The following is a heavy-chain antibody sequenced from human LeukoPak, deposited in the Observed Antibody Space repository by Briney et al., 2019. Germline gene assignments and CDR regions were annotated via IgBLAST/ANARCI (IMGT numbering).Heavy chain of an antibody. CDR3: AVVAAATATFDY. Sequence: SETLSLTCTVSGGSISSGDYYWSWIRQPPGKGLEWIGYIYYSGSTYYNPSLKSRVTISVDTSKNQFSLKLSSVTAADTAVYYCAVVAAATATFDYWGQGTLVTVSS. CDR1: GGSISSGDYY. V-gene: IGHV4-30-4*01. D-gene: IGHD2-15*01. CDR2: IYYSGST. J-gene: IGHJ4*02.